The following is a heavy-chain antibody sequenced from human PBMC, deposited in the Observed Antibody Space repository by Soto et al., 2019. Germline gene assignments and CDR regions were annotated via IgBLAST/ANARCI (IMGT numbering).Heavy chain of an antibody. CDR2: IIPIFGTA. D-gene: IGHD3-22*01. CDR3: ARDFYYYDSSGYPTYYYYGMDV. CDR1: GGTFSSYA. V-gene: IGHV1-69*13. Sequence: SVKVSYKASGGTFSSYAISWVRQAPGQGLEWMGGIIPIFGTANYAQKFQGRVTITADESTSTAYMELSSLRSEDTAVYYCARDFYYYDSSGYPTYYYYGMDVWGQGTTVTVSS. J-gene: IGHJ6*02.